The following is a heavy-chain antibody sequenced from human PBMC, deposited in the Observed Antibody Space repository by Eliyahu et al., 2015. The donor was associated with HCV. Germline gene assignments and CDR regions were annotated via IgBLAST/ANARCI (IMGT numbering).Heavy chain of an antibody. CDR1: ESTFNYAW. CDR3: VGDLGGYEGNYYGMDV. D-gene: IGHD5-12*01. V-gene: IGHV3-15*01. Sequence: EAQVVESGGGLVEPGGSLSLSCAASESTFNYAWMTWVRQVPGKGLEWVGRIKSKNDGGTIDYAAAAKGRFTISRDDSRATVSLLMRGLKNEDTAVYFCVGDLGGYEGNYYGMDVWGQGTTVTVSS. CDR2: IKSKNDGGTI. J-gene: IGHJ6*02.